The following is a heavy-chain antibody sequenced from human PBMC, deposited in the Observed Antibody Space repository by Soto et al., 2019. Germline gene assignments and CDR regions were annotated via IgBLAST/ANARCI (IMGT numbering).Heavy chain of an antibody. CDR3: AKAPDS. CDR2: ISYDGSNK. V-gene: IGHV3-30*18. Sequence: PGGSLRLSCAASGFTFSSYGMHWVRQAPGKGLEWVAVISYDGSNKYYVDSVKGRFTISRDDSRNTLYLQMNSLRAEDTAVYYCAKAPDSWGQGTLVTVSS. J-gene: IGHJ4*02. CDR1: GFTFSSYG.